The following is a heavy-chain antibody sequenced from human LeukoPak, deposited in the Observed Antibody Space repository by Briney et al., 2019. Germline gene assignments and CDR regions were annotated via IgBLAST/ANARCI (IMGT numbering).Heavy chain of an antibody. CDR1: GGSISSYY. CDR2: IYYSGST. D-gene: IGHD6-19*01. CDR3: ARESSGWGQYYFDY. Sequence: SETLSLTCTVSGGSISSYYWSWIRQPPGKGLEWIGYIYYSGSTNYNPSLKSRVTMSVDTSKNQFSLKLSSVTAADTAVYYCARESSGWGQYYFDYWGQGTLVTVSS. V-gene: IGHV4-59*12. J-gene: IGHJ4*02.